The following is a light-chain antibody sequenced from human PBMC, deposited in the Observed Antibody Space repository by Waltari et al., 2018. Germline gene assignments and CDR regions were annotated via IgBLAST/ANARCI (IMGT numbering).Light chain of an antibody. Sequence: QSILTQPPSVSGAPGQKVTISCTGSSPHIGAGYDVHWYQQLPGAAPKLIIYGNNNRPSGVPDRFSGSKSGTSASLDITGLQTEDEADYYWQSYDSSLSDSGVFGGGTKVTVL. CDR2: GNN. CDR1: SPHIGAGYD. CDR3: QSYDSSLSDSGV. J-gene: IGLJ3*02. V-gene: IGLV1-40*01.